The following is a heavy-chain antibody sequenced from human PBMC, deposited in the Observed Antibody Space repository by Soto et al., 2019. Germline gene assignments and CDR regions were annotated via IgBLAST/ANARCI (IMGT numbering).Heavy chain of an antibody. CDR3: AISQDRGGRTTFIY. J-gene: IGHJ4*02. CDR2: INWKSDI. Sequence: HPGGSLRLSCAVSGFTFDDNAMHWVRQAPEKGLEWVSGINWKSDIGYADSVKGRFTISRDNAENPLYLQTNSLRAEDTALYYCAISQDRGGRTTFIYWGQGTQVTVSS. V-gene: IGHV3-9*01. CDR1: GFTFDDNA. D-gene: IGHD3-16*01.